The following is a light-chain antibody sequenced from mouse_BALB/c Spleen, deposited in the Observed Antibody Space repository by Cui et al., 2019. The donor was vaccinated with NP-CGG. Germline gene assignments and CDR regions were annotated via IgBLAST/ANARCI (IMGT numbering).Light chain of an antibody. V-gene: IGLV1*01. CDR3: ALWYSNHWV. J-gene: IGLJ1*01. Sequence: AVVTQESALTTSPGETVTLTCRSSTGAVTTGNNANWVQEKPDHLFTGLIGGTNNRAPGVPARFSGSLIGDKAALTITGAQTEDEAIYFCALWYSNHWVFGGGTKLTVL. CDR1: TGAVTTGNN. CDR2: GTN.